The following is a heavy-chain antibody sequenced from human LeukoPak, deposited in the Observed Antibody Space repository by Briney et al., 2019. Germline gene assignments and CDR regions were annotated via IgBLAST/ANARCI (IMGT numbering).Heavy chain of an antibody. CDR1: GYSISGGYY. V-gene: IGHV4-38-2*01. J-gene: IGHJ4*02. CDR3: VRTTYYYDTSGHLGFDH. D-gene: IGHD3-22*01. Sequence: SETLSLTCAASGYSISGGYYLGWIRQPPGSGLECIGNIFHRGISNYHPYLSSRLTISVDTSKNQFSLNLRSVTAADTAVYYRVRTTYYYDTSGHLGFDHWGQGTLVTVSS. CDR2: IFHRGIS.